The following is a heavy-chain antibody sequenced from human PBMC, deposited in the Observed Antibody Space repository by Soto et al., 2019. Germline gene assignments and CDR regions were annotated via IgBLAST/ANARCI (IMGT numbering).Heavy chain of an antibody. CDR3: AKAPMDFSTFRTPNWFDP. D-gene: IGHD3-3*01. J-gene: IGHJ5*02. V-gene: IGHV3-23*01. Sequence: GGSLRLSCAASGFTFSTYAMSWVRQAPGKGLEWVSVISGSGGTTYYADSVKGRFTISRDNSKNTVYLQMNSLRAEDTAVYYCAKAPMDFSTFRTPNWFDPWGQGTLVTVS. CDR1: GFTFSTYA. CDR2: ISGSGGTT.